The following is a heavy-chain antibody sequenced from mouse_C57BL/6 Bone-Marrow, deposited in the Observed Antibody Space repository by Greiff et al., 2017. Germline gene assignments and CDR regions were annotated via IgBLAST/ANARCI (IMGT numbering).Heavy chain of an antibody. CDR2: IDPSDSYT. D-gene: IGHD2-14*01. V-gene: IGHV1-59*01. CDR1: GYTFTSYW. J-gene: IGHJ3*01. CDR3: ARGGVLRFAY. Sequence: VQLQQPGAELVRPGTSVKLSCKASGYTFTSYWMHWVKQRPGQGLEWIGVIDPSDSYTNYNQKFKGKATLTVDTSSSTAYMQLSSLTSEDSAVYYCARGGVLRFAYWGQGTLVTVSA.